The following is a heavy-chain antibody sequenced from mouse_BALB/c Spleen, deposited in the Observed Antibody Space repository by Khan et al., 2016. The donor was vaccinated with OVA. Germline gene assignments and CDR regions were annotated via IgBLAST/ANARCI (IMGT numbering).Heavy chain of an antibody. V-gene: IGHV5-6-4*01. Sequence: QLEESGGGLVKPGGSLKLSCAASGFAFSSYSMSWVRQTPEKRLEWVATITSGGSYTYYPDSVKGRFTISRDNAKNTLYLQMSRLKSEDTAMYYCTRDSNYYGSSFYFDYWGQGTTLTVSS. J-gene: IGHJ2*01. D-gene: IGHD1-1*01. CDR3: TRDSNYYGSSFYFDY. CDR1: GFAFSSYS. CDR2: ITSGGSYT.